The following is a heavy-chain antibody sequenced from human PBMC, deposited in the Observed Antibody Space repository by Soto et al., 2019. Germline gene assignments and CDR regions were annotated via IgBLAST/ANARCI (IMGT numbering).Heavy chain of an antibody. D-gene: IGHD3-3*01. J-gene: IGHJ3*02. Sequence: QLQLVQSGAEVKKPGASVKVSCKTSGYIFTSYGINWVRQAPGQGLEWMGWISPFNGNTKFAQKFQGRVNMTTDTSTSTAYMELRSLRSDDTAMYFCARDFWSLLLVPGPLRPGGSGSKRCGFDIWGQGTMVTVSS. CDR3: ARDFWSLLLVPGPLRPGGSGSKRCGFDI. V-gene: IGHV1-18*01. CDR1: GYIFTSYG. CDR2: ISPFNGNT.